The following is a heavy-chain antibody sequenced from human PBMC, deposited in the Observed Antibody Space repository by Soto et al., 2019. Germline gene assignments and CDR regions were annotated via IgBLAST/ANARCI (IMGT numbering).Heavy chain of an antibody. J-gene: IGHJ4*02. CDR3: ARDRYYGSGNYNYFDY. CDR2: INTGNGHT. Sequence: ASVKVSCKASGYTFNKYTIHWVRQAPGQRLEWIGCINTGNGHTQYSQKFQGRVTINRDTSASTAYMELNSLKSEDTAIYYCARDRYYGSGNYNYFDYWAQGTLVTVSS. V-gene: IGHV1-3*04. CDR1: GYTFNKYT. D-gene: IGHD3-10*01.